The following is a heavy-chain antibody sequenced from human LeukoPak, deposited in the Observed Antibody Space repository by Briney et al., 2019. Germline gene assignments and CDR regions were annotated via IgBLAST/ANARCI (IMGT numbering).Heavy chain of an antibody. J-gene: IGHJ4*02. CDR3: ARDLVPAVAGTRGGFDY. Sequence: ASVKVSCKASGYTFTSYGISWVRQAPGQGLEWMGWISAYNGNTNYAQKFQGRVTMTTDTSTSTAYMELRSLRSDDTAVYYCARDLVPAVAGTRGGFDYWGQGTLVTVSS. V-gene: IGHV1-18*01. D-gene: IGHD6-19*01. CDR1: GYTFTSYG. CDR2: ISAYNGNT.